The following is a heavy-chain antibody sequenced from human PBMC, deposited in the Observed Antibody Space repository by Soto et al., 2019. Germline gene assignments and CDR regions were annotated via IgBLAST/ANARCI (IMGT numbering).Heavy chain of an antibody. V-gene: IGHV4-30-4*01. CDR2: IYYSGST. D-gene: IGHD2-2*02. CDR3: ASRHTRPSFDY. CDR1: GGSISSGDYY. J-gene: IGHJ4*02. Sequence: QVQLQESGPGLVKPSQTLSLTCTVSGGSISSGDYYWSWIRQPPGKGLEWIGSIYYSGSTYYNPSPKRRFTLSVDPSKNHFSPTLNSVTAADTAVYYCASRHTRPSFDYWGQGTLVTVSS.